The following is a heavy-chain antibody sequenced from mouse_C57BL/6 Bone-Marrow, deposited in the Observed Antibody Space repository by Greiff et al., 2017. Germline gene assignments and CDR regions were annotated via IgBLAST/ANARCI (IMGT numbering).Heavy chain of an antibody. CDR2: IYPTSGRT. Sequence: QVQLQQPGAELVKPGASVKLSCKASGYTFTSYWINWVKQRPGQGLEWIGDIYPTSGRTNYNEKFKSKAILTVDTSSNTAYMQLSSLTSEYSAVFYDARSGALGLGVEFGYWGKATLVS. D-gene: IGHD4-1*01. CDR1: GYTFTSYW. J-gene: IGHJ3*01. CDR3: ARSGALGLGVEFGY. V-gene: IGHV1-55*01.